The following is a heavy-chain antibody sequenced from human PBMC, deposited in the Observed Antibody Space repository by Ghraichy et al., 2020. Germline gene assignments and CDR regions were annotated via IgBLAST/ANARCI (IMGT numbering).Heavy chain of an antibody. D-gene: IGHD4-17*01. J-gene: IGHJ6*02. CDR3: ARDLRSGWYYYYGMDV. CDR1: GGSISSYY. Sequence: ETLSLTCTVSGGSISSYYWSWIRQPPGKGLEWIGYIYYSGSTNYNPSLKSRVTISVDTSKNQFPLKLSSVTAADTAVYYCARDLRSGWYYYYGMDVWGQGTTVTVSS. CDR2: IYYSGST. V-gene: IGHV4-59*01.